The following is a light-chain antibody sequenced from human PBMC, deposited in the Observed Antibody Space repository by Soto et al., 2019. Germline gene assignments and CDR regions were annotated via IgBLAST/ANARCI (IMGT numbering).Light chain of an antibody. CDR2: DVS. CDR1: SGDVGGYTY. V-gene: IGLV2-14*03. CDR3: SSYTSSSTLV. Sequence: QSALTQPASVSGSPGQSITISCTGTSGDVGGYTYVSWYQQHPGKAPKLIIYDVSNRPSGVSNRFSGSKSGNTASLTISGLLAEDEADYYCSSYTSSSTLVFSGGTKLTVL. J-gene: IGLJ2*01.